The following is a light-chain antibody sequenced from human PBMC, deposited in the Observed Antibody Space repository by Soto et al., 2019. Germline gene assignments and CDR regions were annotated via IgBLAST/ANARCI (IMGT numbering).Light chain of an antibody. CDR3: QQYGSSPRPYT. Sequence: EIVLTQSPGTLSLSPGERATLSCRPSQSVSSSYLAWYQQKPGQAPRLLIYGASSRATGIPDRFSGSGSGTDFTLNISRLEPEDFAVYSCQQYGSSPRPYTFGQGTKLEIK. CDR1: QSVSSSY. J-gene: IGKJ2*01. CDR2: GAS. V-gene: IGKV3-20*01.